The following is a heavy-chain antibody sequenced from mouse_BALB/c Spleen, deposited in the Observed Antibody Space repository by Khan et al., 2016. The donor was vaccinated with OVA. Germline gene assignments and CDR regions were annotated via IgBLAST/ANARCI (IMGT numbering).Heavy chain of an antibody. D-gene: IGHD4-1*01. CDR1: GYSITRDYA. J-gene: IGHJ4*01. V-gene: IGHV3-2*02. CDR3: ASELGRYYAMDY. CDR2: ITNSGST. Sequence: EVELVESGPGLVKPSQSLSLTCTVTGYSITRDYAWNWIRQFPGNKLEWMGYITNSGSTNYNPSLKSRISITREPSKNQFFLQLTSVTTEDTATYYCASELGRYYAMDYWGQGTSVTVSS.